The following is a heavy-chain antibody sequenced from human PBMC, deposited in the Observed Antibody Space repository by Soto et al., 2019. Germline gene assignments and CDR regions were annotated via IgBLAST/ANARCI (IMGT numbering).Heavy chain of an antibody. CDR2: ITKTGRST. J-gene: IGHJ3*02. Sequence: PXRCLVLSCATSGFIFSNYGMNWVRQAPGKGLEWVSGITKTGRSTFIADSVRGRFTISRDNLKNIMYLQMNSLRVDDTALYYCTKDAEAYDFAFDKWGQGTMVTVSS. D-gene: IGHD3-3*01. CDR3: TKDAEAYDFAFDK. CDR1: GFIFSNYG. V-gene: IGHV3-23*01.